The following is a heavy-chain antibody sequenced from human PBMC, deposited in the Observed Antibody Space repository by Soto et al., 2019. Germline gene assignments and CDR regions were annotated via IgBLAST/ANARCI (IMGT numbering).Heavy chain of an antibody. CDR1: GFTFGAHP. Sequence: EVQLLESGGGLVQPGGSLTVSCAASGFTFGAHPMSWVRLAPGKGLEWVSTISGYGGSTYYPDSLKGRFIISRDNSKNTLYLQINPLRAEDTALYFCAKQRTTVTTSFDYWGQGTLVNVS. V-gene: IGHV3-23*01. J-gene: IGHJ4*02. D-gene: IGHD4-17*01. CDR3: AKQRTTVTTSFDY. CDR2: ISGYGGST.